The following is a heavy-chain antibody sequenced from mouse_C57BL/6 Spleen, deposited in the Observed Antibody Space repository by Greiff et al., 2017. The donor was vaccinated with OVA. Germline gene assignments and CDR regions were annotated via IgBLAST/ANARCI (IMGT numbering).Heavy chain of an antibody. V-gene: IGHV5-4*03. CDR1: GFTFSSYA. CDR3: ARALDSSGYFFDY. CDR2: ISDGGSYT. D-gene: IGHD3-2*02. Sequence: EVMLVESGGGLVKPGGSLKLSCAASGFTFSSYAMSWVRQTPEKRLEWVATISDGGSYTYYPDNVKGRFTISRDNAKNNLYLQMSHLKSEDTAMYYCARALDSSGYFFDYWGQGTTLTVSS. J-gene: IGHJ2*01.